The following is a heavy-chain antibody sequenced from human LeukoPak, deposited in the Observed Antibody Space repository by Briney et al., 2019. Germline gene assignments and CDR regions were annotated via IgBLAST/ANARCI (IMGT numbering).Heavy chain of an antibody. J-gene: IGHJ3*02. CDR2: IYSGGTT. V-gene: IGHV3-23*01. CDR1: GFTFSSNA. D-gene: IGHD3-3*02. CDR3: SKGVLAYI. Sequence: GGSLRLSCAASGFTFSSNAMSWVRQAPGKGLEWVSVIYSGGTTYYSDSVKGRFTISRDNSNNTLYLQMNSLRAEDTAVYYCSKGVLAYIWGQGTMVTVSS.